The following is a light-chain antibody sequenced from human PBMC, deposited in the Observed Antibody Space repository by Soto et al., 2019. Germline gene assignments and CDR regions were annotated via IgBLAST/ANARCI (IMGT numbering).Light chain of an antibody. CDR3: HQRSNWPQA. CDR2: DAS. V-gene: IGKV3-11*01. CDR1: QSVSSY. Sequence: EIVLTQSPATLSLSPGERATLSCRASQSVSSYLAWYQQKPGQAPRLLIYDASNRATGIPARFSGSGSGTDFTLTISSLAPEDFAVYYCHQRSNWPQAFGQGTKLEIK. J-gene: IGKJ2*01.